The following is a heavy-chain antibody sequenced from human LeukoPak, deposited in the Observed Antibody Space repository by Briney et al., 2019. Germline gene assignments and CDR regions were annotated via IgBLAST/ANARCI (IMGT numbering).Heavy chain of an antibody. CDR3: AKARRVVPAALSPFDY. D-gene: IGHD2-2*01. CDR1: GFTFSSYA. CDR2: ISGSGAST. J-gene: IGHJ4*02. V-gene: IGHV3-23*01. Sequence: GGSLRLSCAAFGFTFSSYAMSWVRQAPGKGLEWVSAISGSGASTYYADSVKGRFTISRDNSKNTLYLQMNSLRAEDTAVYYCAKARRVVPAALSPFDYWGQGTLVTVSS.